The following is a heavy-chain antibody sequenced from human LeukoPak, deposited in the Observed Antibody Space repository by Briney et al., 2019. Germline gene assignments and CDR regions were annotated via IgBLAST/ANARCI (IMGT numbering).Heavy chain of an antibody. D-gene: IGHD3-9*01. CDR3: ARAHYDIMTGPLDFDY. V-gene: IGHV1-69*06. CDR2: IIPIFGTA. Sequence: ASVKVSCKASGGTFSSYAISWVRQAPGQGLEWMGGIIPIFGTANYAQKFQGRVTITADKYTSTAYMELSSLTSEDTAVYYCARAHYDIMTGPLDFDYWGQGTLVTVSS. J-gene: IGHJ4*02. CDR1: GGTFSSYA.